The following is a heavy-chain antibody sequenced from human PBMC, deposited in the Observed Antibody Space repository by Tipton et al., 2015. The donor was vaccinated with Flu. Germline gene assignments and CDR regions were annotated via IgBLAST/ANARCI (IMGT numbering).Heavy chain of an antibody. CDR1: GGSISSYY. J-gene: IGHJ3*02. Sequence: TLSLTCTVSGGSISSYYWSWIRQPAGKGLEWIGRIYTSGSTNYNPSLKSRVTMSVGTSKNQFPLKLSSVTAADTAVYYCARALFRPGGWEDAFDIWGQGTMVTVSS. V-gene: IGHV4-4*07. CDR2: IYTSGST. D-gene: IGHD1-26*01. CDR3: ARALFRPGGWEDAFDI.